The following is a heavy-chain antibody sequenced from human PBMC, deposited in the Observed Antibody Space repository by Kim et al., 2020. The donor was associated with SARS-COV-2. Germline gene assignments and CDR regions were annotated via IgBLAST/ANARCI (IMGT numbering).Heavy chain of an antibody. CDR3: AKDGSIEGWYDY. D-gene: IGHD6-19*01. Sequence: GYADSVKGRFTISRDNAKNSLYLQMNSLRAEDTALYYCAKDGSIEGWYDYWGQGTLVTVSS. J-gene: IGHJ4*02. V-gene: IGHV3-9*01.